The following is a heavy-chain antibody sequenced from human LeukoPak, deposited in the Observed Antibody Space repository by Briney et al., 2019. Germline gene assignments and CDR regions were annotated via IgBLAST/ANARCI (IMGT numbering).Heavy chain of an antibody. CDR3: AREYQVTYYYYYYMDV. CDR2: IYYSGST. J-gene: IGHJ6*03. CDR1: GGSISSGDYY. V-gene: IGHV4-30-4*08. D-gene: IGHD2-2*01. Sequence: PSQTLSLTCTFSGGSISSGDYYWSWIRQPPGKGLEWIGYIYYSGSTYYNPSLQSRVTISVDTSKNQFSLRLSSVTAADTAVYYCAREYQVTYYYYYYMDVWGKGTTVTVSS.